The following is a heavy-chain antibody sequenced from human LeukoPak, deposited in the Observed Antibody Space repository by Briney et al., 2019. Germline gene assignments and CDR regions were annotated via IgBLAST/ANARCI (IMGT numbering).Heavy chain of an antibody. CDR2: INPNSGGT. V-gene: IGHV1-2*02. D-gene: IGHD2-21*02. CDR3: ARMAYCGGDCYSSVDAFDI. CDR1: GYTFTGYY. J-gene: IGHJ3*02. Sequence: ASVKGSCKASGYTFTGYYMHWVRQAPGQGLEWMGWINPNSGGTNYAQKFQGRVTMTRDTSISTAYMELSRLRSDDTAVYYCARMAYCGGDCYSSVDAFDIWGQGTMVTVSS.